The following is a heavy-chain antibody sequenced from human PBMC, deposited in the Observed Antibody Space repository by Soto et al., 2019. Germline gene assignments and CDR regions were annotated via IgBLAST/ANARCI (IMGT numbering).Heavy chain of an antibody. J-gene: IGHJ5*02. CDR2: MNPNSGNT. D-gene: IGHD3-10*01. Sequence: ASVKVSYRASGYTFTSYEINWVRQATGQGLEWMGWMNPNSGNTGYAQKFQGRVTMTRNTSISTAYMELSSLRSEDTAVYYCARVTMVRGVGSDPWGQGTLVTVS. V-gene: IGHV1-8*01. CDR1: GYTFTSYE. CDR3: ARVTMVRGVGSDP.